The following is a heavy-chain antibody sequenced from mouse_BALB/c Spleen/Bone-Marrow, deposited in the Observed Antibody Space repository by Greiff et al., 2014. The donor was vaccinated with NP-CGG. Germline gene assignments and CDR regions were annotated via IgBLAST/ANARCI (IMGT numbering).Heavy chain of an antibody. CDR1: GFTFSSYG. Sequence: VQLKESGGGLVQPGGPLKLSCAASGFTFSSYGMSWVRQTPDKRLELVATINNNDGNTYYPDSVKGRFTISRDNAKNTLYLQMSSLKSEDTAMYYCARDNYGSRFDYWGQGTTLTVSS. V-gene: IGHV5-6-3*01. J-gene: IGHJ2*01. CDR3: ARDNYGSRFDY. D-gene: IGHD1-1*01. CDR2: INNNDGNT.